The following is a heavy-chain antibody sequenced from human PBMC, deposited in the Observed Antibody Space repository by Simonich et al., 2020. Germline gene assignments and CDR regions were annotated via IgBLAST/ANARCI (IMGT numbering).Heavy chain of an antibody. CDR1: GYSISSGYY. J-gene: IGHJ4*02. V-gene: IGHV4-38-2*01. Sequence: QVQLQESGPGLVKPSETLSLTCAVSGYSISSGYYWCWIRQPPGKGLEWIGSIYHSGSTYYNPSLKSRVTISVDTSKNQFSLKLSSVTAADTAVYYCANNKGWDWGQGTLVTVSS. CDR3: ANNKGWD. CDR2: IYHSGST. D-gene: IGHD1-26*01.